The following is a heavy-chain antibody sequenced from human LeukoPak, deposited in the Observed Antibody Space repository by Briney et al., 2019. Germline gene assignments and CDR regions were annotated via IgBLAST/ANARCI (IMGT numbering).Heavy chain of an antibody. CDR2: IKQDGSEK. J-gene: IGHJ4*02. V-gene: IGHV3-7*02. CDR3: ATIVSDSSGWYHFDH. CDR1: GFTFSSYW. D-gene: IGHD6-19*01. Sequence: PGGSLRLSCAASGFTFSSYWMSWVRQAPGKGLEWVANIKQDGSEKYYVDSVNGRFTISRDNAKNSLYLQMNSLRAEDTAVYYCATIVSDSSGWYHFDHWGQGALVTVSS.